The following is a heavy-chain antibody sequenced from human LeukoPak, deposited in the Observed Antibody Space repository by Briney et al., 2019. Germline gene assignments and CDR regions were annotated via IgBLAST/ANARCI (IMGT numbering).Heavy chain of an antibody. J-gene: IGHJ4*02. D-gene: IGHD6-13*01. Sequence: SETLSLTCAVYGGSFSGYYWSWIRQPPGKGLEWIGEINHSGSTNYNPSLKSRVTISVDTSKNQFSLKLSSVTAADTAVYYCARVRFAQQLRRATFDYWGQGTLVTVPS. CDR1: GGSFSGYY. CDR2: INHSGST. V-gene: IGHV4-34*01. CDR3: ARVRFAQQLRRATFDY.